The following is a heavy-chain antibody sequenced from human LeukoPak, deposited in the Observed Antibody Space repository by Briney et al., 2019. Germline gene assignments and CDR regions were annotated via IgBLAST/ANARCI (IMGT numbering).Heavy chain of an antibody. D-gene: IGHD6-19*01. CDR2: IIPILGIA. J-gene: IGHJ6*02. V-gene: IGHV1-69*04. CDR3: AAIAVAGDYYYGMDV. Sequence: ASVKVSCKASGGTFSSYAISWVRQAPGQGLEWMGRIIPILGIANYAQKFQGRVTITADKSTSTAHMELSSLRSEDTAVYYCAAIAVAGDYYYGMDVWGQGTTVTVSS. CDR1: GGTFSSYA.